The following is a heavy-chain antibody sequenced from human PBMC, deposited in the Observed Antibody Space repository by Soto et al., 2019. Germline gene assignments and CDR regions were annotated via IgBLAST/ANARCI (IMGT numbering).Heavy chain of an antibody. CDR3: ARSRSLYSSSWYPD. Sequence: SGPTLVNPTQTLTLTCTFSGFSLSTSGMCVSLIRQPPGKALEWLALIDWDDDKYYSTSLKTRLTISKDTSKNQVVLTMTNMDPVDTATYYCARSRSLYSSSWYPDWGQGTLVTVYS. J-gene: IGHJ4*02. D-gene: IGHD6-13*01. CDR1: GFSLSTSGMC. CDR2: IDWDDDK. V-gene: IGHV2-70*01.